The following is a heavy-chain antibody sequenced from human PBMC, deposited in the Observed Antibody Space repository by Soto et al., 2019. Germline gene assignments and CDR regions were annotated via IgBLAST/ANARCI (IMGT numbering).Heavy chain of an antibody. D-gene: IGHD4-17*01. CDR3: ARELTDYGDYGGWFDP. Sequence: QVQLQESGPGLVKPSETLSLTCTVSGGSISSYYWSWIRQPPGKGLEWIGYIYYSGSTNYNPSLKSRVTISVDTSKNQFSLKLSSVTAADMAVYYCARELTDYGDYGGWFDPWGQGTLVTVSS. J-gene: IGHJ5*02. CDR1: GGSISSYY. CDR2: IYYSGST. V-gene: IGHV4-59*01.